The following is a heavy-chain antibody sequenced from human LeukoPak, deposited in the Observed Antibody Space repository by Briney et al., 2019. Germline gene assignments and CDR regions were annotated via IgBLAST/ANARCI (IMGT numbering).Heavy chain of an antibody. V-gene: IGHV3-48*04. CDR3: AREGSGWAFDD. CDR2: ISSTDNTI. Sequence: GGSLRLSCAASGFTFSSYAMNWVRQAPGKGLEWVSYISSTDNTIYYADSVKGRFTISRDNAMNSLYLQMTSLRAEDTALYYCAREGSGWAFDDWGQGTLVTVSS. CDR1: GFTFSSYA. D-gene: IGHD6-19*01. J-gene: IGHJ4*02.